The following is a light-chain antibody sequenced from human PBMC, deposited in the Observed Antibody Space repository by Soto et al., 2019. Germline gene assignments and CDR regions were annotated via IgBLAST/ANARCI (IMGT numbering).Light chain of an antibody. J-gene: IGKJ2*01. CDR2: DAS. CDR3: QQRGT. Sequence: EVVLTQSPATLSLSPGERATLSCRASQSVGSYLAWYQQKLGQAPRLLIYDASNRATGIPARFSGSGSGTDFTLTIRSLEPEDFAVYYCQQRGTFGQGTKVEIK. V-gene: IGKV3-11*01. CDR1: QSVGSY.